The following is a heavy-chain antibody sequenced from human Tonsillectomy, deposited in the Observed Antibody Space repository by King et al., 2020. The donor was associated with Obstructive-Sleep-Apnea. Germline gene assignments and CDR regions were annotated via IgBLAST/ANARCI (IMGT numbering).Heavy chain of an antibody. CDR1: GGSLNGYY. J-gene: IGHJ4*02. V-gene: IGHV4-34*01. Sequence: VQLQQWGAGLLKPSETLSLTCAVYGGSLNGYYWTWIRQPPGKGLEWIGEINQSGSTNYDPSLKSRVTISVDTSKNQFSLKLSSVTAADTAVYYCARMKADYWGQGTLVTVSS. CDR3: ARMKADY. CDR2: INQSGST.